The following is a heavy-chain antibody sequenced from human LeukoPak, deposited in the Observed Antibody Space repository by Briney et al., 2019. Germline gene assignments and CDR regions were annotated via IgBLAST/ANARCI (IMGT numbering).Heavy chain of an antibody. CDR3: AREGLAEYGDYVGWGYYSDYMDV. CDR2: IKQDGTEK. CDR1: GFTFTTYW. D-gene: IGHD4-17*01. Sequence: PGGSLRLSCAASGFTFTTYWMSWVRQAPGKGLEWVANIKQDGTEKYYVDSVKGRFTISRDNAKNSLYLQMNSLRAEDTAVYYCAREGLAEYGDYVGWGYYSDYMDVWGKGTTVTVSS. V-gene: IGHV3-7*01. J-gene: IGHJ6*03.